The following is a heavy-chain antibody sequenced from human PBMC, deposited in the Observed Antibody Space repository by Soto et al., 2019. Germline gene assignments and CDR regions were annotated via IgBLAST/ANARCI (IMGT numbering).Heavy chain of an antibody. CDR3: ARVGSGWYYFDY. J-gene: IGHJ4*02. V-gene: IGHV1-69*02. CDR2: IIPILGIA. D-gene: IGHD6-19*01. CDR1: GGTFSSYT. Sequence: ASVKVSCKASGGTFSSYTISWVRQAPGQGLEWMGRIIPILGIANYAQKFQGRVTITADKSTSTAYMELSSLRSEDTAVYYCARVGSGWYYFDYWGQGTLVTVSS.